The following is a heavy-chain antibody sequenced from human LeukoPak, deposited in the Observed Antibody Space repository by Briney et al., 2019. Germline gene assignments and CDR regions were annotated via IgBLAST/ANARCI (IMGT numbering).Heavy chain of an antibody. CDR3: AREKAMVRGTFDY. CDR2: INHSGST. Sequence: SETLSLTCAVYGGSFSGYYWSWIRQPPGKGLEWIGEINHSGSTNYNPSLKSRVTISVDTSKNQFSLKLSSVTAADTAVYYCAREKAMVRGTFDYWGQGTLVTVSS. V-gene: IGHV4-34*01. D-gene: IGHD3-10*01. J-gene: IGHJ4*02. CDR1: GGSFSGYY.